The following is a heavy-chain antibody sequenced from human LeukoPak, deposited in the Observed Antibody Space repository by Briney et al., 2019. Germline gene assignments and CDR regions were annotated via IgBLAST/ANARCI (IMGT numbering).Heavy chain of an antibody. CDR1: GGSFSGYY. D-gene: IGHD6-13*01. CDR2: INHSGST. V-gene: IGHV4-34*01. CDR3: ARAIAAAGIYAFDI. Sequence: SETLSLTCAVYGGSFSGYYWSWIRQPPGKGLEWIGEINHSGSTNCNPSLKSRVTISVDTSKNQFSLKLSSVTAADTAVYYCARAIAAAGIYAFDIWGQGTMVTVSS. J-gene: IGHJ3*02.